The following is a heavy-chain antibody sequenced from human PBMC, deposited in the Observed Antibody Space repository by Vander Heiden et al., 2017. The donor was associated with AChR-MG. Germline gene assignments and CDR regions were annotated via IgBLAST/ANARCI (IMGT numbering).Heavy chain of an antibody. Sequence: QVQLVQSGAEGKKPGASVKVSCRASGCTFTSYPMHCVRQAPGHGLEEMGTINHSGGDTSYAQKFLGRVTMTRDTSTSTVYMDLSSLTSEDTGMYYCARNRYYFAYWGQGTLVTVSS. CDR1: GCTFTSYP. CDR2: INHSGGDT. V-gene: IGHV1-46*01. J-gene: IGHJ4*02. CDR3: ARNRYYFAY.